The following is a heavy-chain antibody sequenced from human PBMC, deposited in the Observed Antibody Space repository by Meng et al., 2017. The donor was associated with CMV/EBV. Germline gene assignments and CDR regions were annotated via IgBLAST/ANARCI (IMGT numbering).Heavy chain of an antibody. D-gene: IGHD3-3*01. CDR2: ILPIFGTA. V-gene: IGHV1-69*05. J-gene: IGHJ6*02. CDR3: ARPSTIFGVVPTPDYGMDV. Sequence: SVTVSCKASGGTFSSYAISWVRQATGQGLEWMGGILPIFGTANYAQKFQGRVTITTDESTSTAYMEQSSLRSEDTAVYYCARPSTIFGVVPTPDYGMDVWGQGTTVTVSS. CDR1: GGTFSSYA.